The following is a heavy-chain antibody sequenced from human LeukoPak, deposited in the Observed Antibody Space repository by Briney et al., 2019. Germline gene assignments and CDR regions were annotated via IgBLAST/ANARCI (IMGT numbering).Heavy chain of an antibody. V-gene: IGHV4-39*07. CDR3: AREVVRYSSSWYYYYYYMDV. CDR1: GVSISSSNSY. D-gene: IGHD6-13*01. J-gene: IGHJ6*03. Sequence: PSETLSLTCTVSGVSISSSNSYWGWIRQPPGKGLEWIGEINHSGSTNYNPSLKSRVTISVDASKNQFSLKLSSVTAADTAVYYCAREVVRYSSSWYYYYYYMDVWGKGTTVTVSS. CDR2: INHSGST.